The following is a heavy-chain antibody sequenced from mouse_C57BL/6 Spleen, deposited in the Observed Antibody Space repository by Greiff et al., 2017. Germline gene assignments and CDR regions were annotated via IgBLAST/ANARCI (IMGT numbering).Heavy chain of an antibody. J-gene: IGHJ4*01. CDR3: AREGDGGYAMDY. Sequence: EVKLMESGPELVKPGASVKMSCKASGYTFTDYNMHWVKQSHGKSLEWIGYINPNNGGTSYNQKFKGKATLTVNKSSSTAYMELRSLTSEDSAVYYCAREGDGGYAMDYWGQGTSVTVSS. D-gene: IGHD3-3*01. V-gene: IGHV1-22*01. CDR1: GYTFTDYN. CDR2: INPNNGGT.